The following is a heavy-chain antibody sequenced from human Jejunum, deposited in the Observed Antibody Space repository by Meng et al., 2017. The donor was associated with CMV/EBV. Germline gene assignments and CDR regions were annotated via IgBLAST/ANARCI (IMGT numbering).Heavy chain of an antibody. CDR3: AREQGFTYGAYFDC. D-gene: IGHD5-18*01. J-gene: IGHJ4*02. V-gene: IGHV3-7*01. CDR2: IKRDGSEK. Sequence: GFTCGSYWMSWVRQAPGRGLEWVANIKRDGSEKSYVDSVKGRFTISRDNAENLLYLQLNSLRDDDTAVYFCAREQGFTYGAYFDCWGPGTLVTVSS. CDR1: GFTCGSYW.